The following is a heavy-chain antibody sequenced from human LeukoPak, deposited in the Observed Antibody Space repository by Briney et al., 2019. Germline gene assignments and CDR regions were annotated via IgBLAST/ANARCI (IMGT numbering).Heavy chain of an antibody. D-gene: IGHD5-18*01. J-gene: IGHJ4*02. V-gene: IGHV4-38-2*01. CDR3: ARLKPDGYSDDY. CDR2: IYHSGST. Sequence: SETLSLTCAVSGYSISSGYYWGWIRQPPGKGLEWIGGIYHSGSTYYNPSLKSRVTISVDTSKNQFSLKLSSVTAADTAVYYCARLKPDGYSDDYWGQGTLVTVSS. CDR1: GYSISSGYY.